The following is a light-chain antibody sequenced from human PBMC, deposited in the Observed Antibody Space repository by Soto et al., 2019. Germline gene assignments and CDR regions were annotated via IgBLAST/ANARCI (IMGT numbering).Light chain of an antibody. V-gene: IGLV4-60*03. CDR3: ETWDKGELV. CDR2: LEGRGIY. J-gene: IGLJ2*01. CDR1: SGHSTDI. Sequence: QAVVTQSSSASAFLGSSVKLTCTLNSGHSTDIIAWHQQQPGKAPRYLMKLEGRGIYNKGSGVPDRFSGSTSGADRYLTISNLQSEDEADYYCETWDKGELVFGGGTKLTVL.